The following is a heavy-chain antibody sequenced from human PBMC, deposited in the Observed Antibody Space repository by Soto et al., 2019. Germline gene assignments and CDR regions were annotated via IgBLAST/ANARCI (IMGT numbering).Heavy chain of an antibody. V-gene: IGHV4-59*01. J-gene: IGHJ6*03. CDR2: IYYTGST. CDR3: ARGSIYSYGYDVHDYCYIDV. CDR1: GGSISSYY. D-gene: IGHD5-18*01. Sequence: QVQLQESGPGLVKPSETLSLTCTVSGGSISSYYWSWIRQPPGKGLEWIGYIYYTGSTNYNPSLKSRVTRSIDTSKTQCSRKLSPVTAADTAVYYCARGSIYSYGYDVHDYCYIDVWGKGTTVTVSS.